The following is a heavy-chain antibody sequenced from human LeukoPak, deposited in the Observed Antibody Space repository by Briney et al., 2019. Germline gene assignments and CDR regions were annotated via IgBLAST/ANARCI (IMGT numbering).Heavy chain of an antibody. CDR2: ISGTGGST. D-gene: IGHD3-22*01. J-gene: IGHJ4*02. CDR1: GFTFSTCA. Sequence: GSLMLLSAASGFTFSTCAVTWVRQAPGKGLEGVSAISGTGGSTYYADSVKGRFTISRDNSKNTLYLQMNSLRAEDTAVYYCAKYDSSGYYYVSLDHWGQGTLVTVSS. CDR3: AKYDSSGYYYVSLDH. V-gene: IGHV3-23*01.